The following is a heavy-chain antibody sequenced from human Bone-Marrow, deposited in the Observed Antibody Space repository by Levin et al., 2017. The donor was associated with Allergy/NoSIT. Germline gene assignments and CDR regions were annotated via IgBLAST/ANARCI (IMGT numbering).Heavy chain of an antibody. V-gene: IGHV3-21*01. CDR1: GFTFSSYS. J-gene: IGHJ4*02. Sequence: GESLKISCAASGFTFSSYSMNWVRQAPGKGLEWVSSISSSSSYIYYADSVKGRFTISRDNAKNSLYLQMNSLRAEDTAVYYCARELRRADYGDQFFDYWGQGTLVTVSS. D-gene: IGHD4-17*01. CDR2: ISSSSSYI. CDR3: ARELRRADYGDQFFDY.